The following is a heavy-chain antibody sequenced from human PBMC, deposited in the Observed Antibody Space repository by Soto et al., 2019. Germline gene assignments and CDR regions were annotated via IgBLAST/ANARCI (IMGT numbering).Heavy chain of an antibody. CDR1: GFTFSNYA. CDR3: ATGEGFGSGNFHETHSYYYGMDV. D-gene: IGHD3-10*01. J-gene: IGHJ6*02. Sequence: QVQLVESGGGVVQPGGSLRLSCAASGFTFSNYAMHWVRQAPGEGLQWVALISYDGGNQYFPDSVKGRFTVSRDNSKSTLYLQMNSLRPEDTGVYYCATGEGFGSGNFHETHSYYYGMDVWGLGTTVTVSS. CDR2: ISYDGGNQ. V-gene: IGHV3-30*03.